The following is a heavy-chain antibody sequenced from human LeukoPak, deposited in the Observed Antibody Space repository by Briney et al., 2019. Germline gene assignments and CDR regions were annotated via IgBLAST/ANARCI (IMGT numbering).Heavy chain of an antibody. CDR2: INDSGST. CDR1: GGAFSNYS. D-gene: IGHD2-21*02. CDR3: ARGQYCITTTCYSARRYFDF. Sequence: PSETLSLTCAVSGGAFSNYSWTWIRQPPGKGLEWIAEINDSGSTNSNSSLRSRVAISLDTSKNQFSPRLASVTAADTAVYYCARGQYCITTTCYSARRYFDFGGQGTLVSVST. V-gene: IGHV4-34*01. J-gene: IGHJ4*02.